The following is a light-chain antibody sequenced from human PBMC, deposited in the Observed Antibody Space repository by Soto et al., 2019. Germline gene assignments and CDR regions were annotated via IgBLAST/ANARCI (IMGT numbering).Light chain of an antibody. Sequence: EIVLTQSPGTLSLSPGERATLSCRASQSVSSRYLAWYQQKPGQAPRLLMYGASSRATGIPDRFSGSGSGSDFTLSISILEPEDFAVYYCQLYGSSPPYTFGQGPKLEIK. V-gene: IGKV3-20*01. CDR1: QSVSSRY. CDR3: QLYGSSPPYT. J-gene: IGKJ2*01. CDR2: GAS.